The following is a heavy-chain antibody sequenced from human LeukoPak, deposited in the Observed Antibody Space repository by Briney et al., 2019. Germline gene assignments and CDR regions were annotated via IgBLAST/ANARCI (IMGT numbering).Heavy chain of an antibody. V-gene: IGHV1-24*01. D-gene: IGHD6-19*01. CDR1: GYTLTELS. J-gene: IGHJ3*02. CDR2: FDPEDGET. Sequence: ASVKVSCKVSGYTLTELSMHWVRQAPGKGLEWMGGFDPEDGETIYAQKFQGRVTMTEDTSTDTAYMELSSLRSEDTAVYYCAEAGLDDDAFDIWGQGTMVTVSS. CDR3: AEAGLDDDAFDI.